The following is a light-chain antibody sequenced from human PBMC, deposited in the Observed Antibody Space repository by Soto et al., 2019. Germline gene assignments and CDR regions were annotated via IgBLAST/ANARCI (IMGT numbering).Light chain of an antibody. CDR1: SSDVGGYNY. CDR3: SSYTSSSTLPPG. V-gene: IGLV2-14*01. CDR2: EVS. J-gene: IGLJ2*01. Sequence: QSVLTQPASVSGSPGQSITISCTGTSSDVGGYNYVSWYQQHPGKAPKLMIYEVSNRPSGVSNRFSGSKSGNTASLTISGLQAEDEADYYCSSYTSSSTLPPGFGGGTKLTVL.